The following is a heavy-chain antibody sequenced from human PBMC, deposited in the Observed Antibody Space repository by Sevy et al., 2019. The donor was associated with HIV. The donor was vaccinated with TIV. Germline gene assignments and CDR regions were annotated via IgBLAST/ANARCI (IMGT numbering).Heavy chain of an antibody. CDR2: INHTGSL. D-gene: IGHD2-2*01. J-gene: IGHJ4*02. CDR1: GGSFSGYF. CDR3: ARGRQAYVVVVPSTVPFDY. V-gene: IGHV4-34*01. Sequence: SETLSLTCAVSGGSFSGYFWNWIRQSPGKGLEWIGEINHTGSLKYNPSLKSRVTISVDAAKSQLSLHLRSVTAADTAVYYCARGRQAYVVVVPSTVPFDYWGRGTLVTVSS.